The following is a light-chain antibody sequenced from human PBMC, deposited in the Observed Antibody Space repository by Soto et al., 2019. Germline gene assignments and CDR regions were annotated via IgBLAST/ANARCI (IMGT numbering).Light chain of an antibody. J-gene: IGKJ1*01. CDR3: QQYFSFPWT. CDR2: WAS. Sequence: DIVMTQSPDSLAVSLGERATINCKSSQSVLYSSNNNNYLAWYQQRPVQPPNRLIYWASTRESGVPDRFSGSGSGTDFTLTISSLQAEDVAIYYCQQYFSFPWTFGQGTKVEIK. V-gene: IGKV4-1*01. CDR1: QSVLYSSNNNNY.